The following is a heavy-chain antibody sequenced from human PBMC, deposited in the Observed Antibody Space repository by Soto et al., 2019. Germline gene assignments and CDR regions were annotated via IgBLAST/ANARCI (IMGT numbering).Heavy chain of an antibody. CDR3: ARDRNYYDSSGYYYFALVDY. V-gene: IGHV6-1*01. D-gene: IGHD3-22*01. CDR2: TYYRSKWYN. Sequence: SQTLSLTCAISGDSVSSNSAAWNWIRQSPSRGLEWLGRTYYRSKWYNDYAVSVKSRITINPDTSKNQFSLQLNSVTPEDTAVYYCARDRNYYDSSGYYYFALVDYWGQGTLVTVSS. J-gene: IGHJ4*02. CDR1: GDSVSSNSAA.